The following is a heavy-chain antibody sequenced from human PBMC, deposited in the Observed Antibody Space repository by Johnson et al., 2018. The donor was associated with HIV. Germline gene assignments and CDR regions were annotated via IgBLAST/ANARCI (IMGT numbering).Heavy chain of an antibody. V-gene: IGHV3-48*04. CDR1: GFTFSSYA. J-gene: IGHJ3*02. D-gene: IGHD1-26*01. CDR3: ARDYREANAFDI. Sequence: VQLVESGGGVVQPGRSLRLSCAASGFTFSSYAMHWVRQAPGKGLEWVSYISSSGSTIYYADSVKGRFTISRDNAKNSLYLQMNSLRAEDTAVYYCARDYREANAFDIWGQGTMVTVSS. CDR2: ISSSGSTI.